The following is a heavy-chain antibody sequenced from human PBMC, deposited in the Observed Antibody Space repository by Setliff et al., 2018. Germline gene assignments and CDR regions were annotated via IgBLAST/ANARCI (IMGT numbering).Heavy chain of an antibody. V-gene: IGHV4-61*09. CDR3: ARMSGFLYLDV. J-gene: IGHJ6*03. D-gene: IGHD3-3*01. CDR2: IYTSWST. Sequence: SETLSLTCTVSGGSINSRTYHWSWIRQSAGKGLEWIGHIYTSWSTVYNPSLKSRVTMSVDTSKNQFSLELTSVTAADTAVYYCARMSGFLYLDVWGNRTTVTVSS. CDR1: GGSINSRTYH.